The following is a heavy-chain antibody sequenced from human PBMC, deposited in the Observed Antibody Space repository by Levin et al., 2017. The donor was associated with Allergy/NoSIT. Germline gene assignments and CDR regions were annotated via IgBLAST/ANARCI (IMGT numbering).Heavy chain of an antibody. D-gene: IGHD3-3*01. CDR2: TGSST. CDR3: VRDFFFAFDI. J-gene: IGHJ3*02. CDR1: GFSFSSYT. Sequence: PGGSLRLSCAASGFSFSSYTMNWVRQAPGKGLEWVSYTGSSTSYADSVKGRFTISRDNAKNSLSLQMNSLRDEDTAVYYCVRDFFFAFDIWGQGTMVTVSS. V-gene: IGHV3-48*02.